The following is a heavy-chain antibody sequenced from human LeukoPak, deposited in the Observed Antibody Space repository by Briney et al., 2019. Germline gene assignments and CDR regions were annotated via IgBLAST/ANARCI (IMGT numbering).Heavy chain of an antibody. CDR1: GFTFSDYY. V-gene: IGHV3-11*01. D-gene: IGHD2-2*01. CDR3: ARRKGYCSSTRKCYYFDY. J-gene: IGHJ4*02. Sequence: GGSLRLSCAASGFTFSDYYMSRIRQAPGKGLEWVSYISSSGSTIYYADSVKGRFTISRDNAKNSLYLQMNSLRAEDTAVYYCARRKGYCSSTRKCYYFDYWGQGTLVTVSS. CDR2: ISSSGSTI.